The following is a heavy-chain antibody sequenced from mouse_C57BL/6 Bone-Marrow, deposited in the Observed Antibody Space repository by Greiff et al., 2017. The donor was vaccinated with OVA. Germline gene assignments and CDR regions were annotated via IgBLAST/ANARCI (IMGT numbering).Heavy chain of an antibody. CDR3: ARRTVVVPFDY. V-gene: IGHV5-12*01. CDR1: GFTFSDYY. D-gene: IGHD1-1*01. Sequence: EVQLVESGGGLVQPGGSLKLSCAASGFTFSDYYMYWVRQTPEKRLEWVAYISNGGGSTYYPDTVKGRFTISRDNAKNTLYLQMSRLKSEDTAMYYCARRTVVVPFDYWGQGTTLTVSS. CDR2: ISNGGGST. J-gene: IGHJ2*01.